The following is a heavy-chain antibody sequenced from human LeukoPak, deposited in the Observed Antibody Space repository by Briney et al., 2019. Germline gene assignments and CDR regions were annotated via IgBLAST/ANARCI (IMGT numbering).Heavy chain of an antibody. Sequence: GGSMRLSCAASGFIFSSYWMHWVRQAPGKGLVWVSHINSDGSTTSYADSVKGRFTISRDNTKNTLYLQMSSLRAEDTALYYCARAAASLHAFDIWGQGTMVTVSS. J-gene: IGHJ3*02. CDR2: INSDGSTT. CDR3: ARAAASLHAFDI. CDR1: GFIFSSYW. V-gene: IGHV3-74*01. D-gene: IGHD2-15*01.